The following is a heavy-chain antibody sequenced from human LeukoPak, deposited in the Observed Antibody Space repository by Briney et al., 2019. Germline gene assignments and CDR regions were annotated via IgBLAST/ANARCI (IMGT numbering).Heavy chain of an antibody. Sequence: ASVKVSCKASGYTFTGYYMHWVRQAPGQGLEWMGWINPNSGGTNYAQKFQGRVTMTRDTSISTAYMELSRLRSDDTAVCYCARVRPRAGKYCSSTSCYAKPGAFDYWGQGTLVTVSS. CDR1: GYTFTGYY. J-gene: IGHJ4*02. D-gene: IGHD2-2*01. V-gene: IGHV1-2*02. CDR2: INPNSGGT. CDR3: ARVRPRAGKYCSSTSCYAKPGAFDY.